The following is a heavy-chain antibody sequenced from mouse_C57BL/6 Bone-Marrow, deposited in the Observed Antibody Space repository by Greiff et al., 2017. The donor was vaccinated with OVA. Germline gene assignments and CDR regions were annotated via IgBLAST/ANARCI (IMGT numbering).Heavy chain of an antibody. D-gene: IGHD2-2*01. CDR2: LNPSTGGT. Sequence: VQLQQSGPELVKPGASVKISCKASGYSFTGYYMHWVQQSSEKSLEWFGELNPSTGGTSYNQKFKGKATLTVDKSSSTAYMELNSMTSEDSAVYYCSREWLRRRTWFAYWGQGTLVTVSA. CDR1: GYSFTGYY. CDR3: SREWLRRRTWFAY. J-gene: IGHJ3*01. V-gene: IGHV1-43*01.